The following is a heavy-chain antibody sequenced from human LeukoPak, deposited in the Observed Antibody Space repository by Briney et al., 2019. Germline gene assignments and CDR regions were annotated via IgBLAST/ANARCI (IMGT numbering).Heavy chain of an antibody. D-gene: IGHD2-2*01. CDR1: GYTLTELS. J-gene: IGHJ3*02. V-gene: IGHV1-24*01. CDR3: ATGYCSSTSCYVGFMGPDAFDI. Sequence: ASVKVSCKVSGYTLTELSMHWVRQAPGKGLEWMGGFDPEDGETIYAQKFQGRVTMTEDTSTDTAYMELSSLRSEDTAVYYCATGYCSSTSCYVGFMGPDAFDIWGQGQWSPSLQ. CDR2: FDPEDGET.